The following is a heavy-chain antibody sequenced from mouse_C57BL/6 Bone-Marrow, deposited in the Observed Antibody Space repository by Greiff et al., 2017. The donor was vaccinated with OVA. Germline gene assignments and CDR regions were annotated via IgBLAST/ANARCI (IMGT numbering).Heavy chain of an antibody. Sequence: VQLQQSDAELVKPGASVKISCKVSGYTFTDHTIHWMKQRPEQGLEWIGYIYPRDGSTKYNEKFKGKATLTADKSSSTASMQLNSLTSEDSAVYFCARSRFYYGNSFYFDYWGQGTTLTVSS. D-gene: IGHD2-1*01. CDR2: IYPRDGST. CDR3: ARSRFYYGNSFYFDY. V-gene: IGHV1-78*01. J-gene: IGHJ2*01. CDR1: GYTFTDHT.